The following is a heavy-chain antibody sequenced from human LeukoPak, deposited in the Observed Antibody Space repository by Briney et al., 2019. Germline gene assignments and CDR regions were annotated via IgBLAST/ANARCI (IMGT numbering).Heavy chain of an antibody. D-gene: IGHD3-16*01. V-gene: IGHV4-4*09. J-gene: IGHJ5*02. Sequence: PSETLSLTCTVSGGSISSYYWSWIRQPPGKGLEWIGYIYTSGSTNYNPSLKSRVTISVDTSKNQFSLKLSSVTAADTAVYYCARLELRAAWNWFDPWGQGTLVTVSS. CDR2: IYTSGST. CDR1: GGSISSYY. CDR3: ARLELRAAWNWFDP.